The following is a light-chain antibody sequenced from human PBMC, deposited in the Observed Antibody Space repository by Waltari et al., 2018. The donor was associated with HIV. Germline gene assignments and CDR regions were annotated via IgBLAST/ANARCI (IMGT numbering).Light chain of an antibody. CDR2: DVS. Sequence: QSALTQPASVSGSPGQSITISCTGTSSDVGGYNYVSWYQQHPGKAPKLLIYDVSNLPAGVSNRFSGSKAGNTASLTISVLRAEDEAYYYCSSYTSSSTWVFGGGTKLTVL. J-gene: IGLJ3*02. V-gene: IGLV2-14*01. CDR1: SSDVGGYNY. CDR3: SSYTSSSTWV.